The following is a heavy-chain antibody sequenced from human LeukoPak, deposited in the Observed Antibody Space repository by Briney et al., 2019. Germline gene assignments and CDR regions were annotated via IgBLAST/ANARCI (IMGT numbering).Heavy chain of an antibody. D-gene: IGHD3-10*01. CDR2: ISSSSSYI. J-gene: IGHJ5*02. CDR1: GFTFSSYS. CDR3: ARARGVPSWFDP. V-gene: IGHV3-21*01. Sequence: GGSLRLSCAASGFTFSSYSMNWVRQAPGKGLEWVSSISSSSSYIYYADSVKGRYTISRDNAKNSLYLQMNSLRAEDTAVYYCARARGVPSWFDPWGQGTLVTVSS.